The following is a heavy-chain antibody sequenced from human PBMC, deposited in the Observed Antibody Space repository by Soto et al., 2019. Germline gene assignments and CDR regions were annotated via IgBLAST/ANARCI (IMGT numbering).Heavy chain of an antibody. CDR1: GGSISSGDYY. Sequence: SETLSLTCTVSGGSISSGDYYWSWIRQPPGKGLEWTGYIYYSGSTYYNPSLKSRVTISVDTSKNQFPLKLSSVTAADTAVYYCARDNILGVLYGGMDVWGQGTTVTVSS. J-gene: IGHJ6*02. D-gene: IGHD3-3*01. CDR3: ARDNILGVLYGGMDV. V-gene: IGHV4-30-4*01. CDR2: IYYSGST.